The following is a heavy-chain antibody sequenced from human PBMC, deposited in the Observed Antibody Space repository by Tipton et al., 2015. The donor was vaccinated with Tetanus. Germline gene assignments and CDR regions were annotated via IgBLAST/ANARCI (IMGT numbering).Heavy chain of an antibody. D-gene: IGHD5-24*01. CDR1: GGSFSSGGYF. Sequence: TLSLTCTVSGGSFSSGGYFWSWIRQHPGKGLEWILYIYYSGTTYYNPSLINRVTISVDTSKNQFSLRLTSVTAADTAVYFCARGLDPYKSGNFWGQGTLVTVSS. CDR3: ARGLDPYKSGNF. V-gene: IGHV4-31*03. J-gene: IGHJ4*02. CDR2: IYYSGTT.